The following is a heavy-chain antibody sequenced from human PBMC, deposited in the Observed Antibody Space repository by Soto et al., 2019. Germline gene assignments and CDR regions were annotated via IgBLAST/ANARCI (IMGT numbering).Heavy chain of an antibody. V-gene: IGHV3-30*18. CDR3: AKASMMGYGMDV. CDR1: GFTFSSYG. J-gene: IGHJ6*02. D-gene: IGHD3-16*01. Sequence: VELVESGGGVVQPGRSLRLSCAASGFTFSSYGMHWVRQAPGKGLEWVAVISYDGSNKYYADSVKGRFTISRDNSKNTLYLQMNSLRAEDTAVYYCAKASMMGYGMDVWGQGTTVTVSS. CDR2: ISYDGSNK.